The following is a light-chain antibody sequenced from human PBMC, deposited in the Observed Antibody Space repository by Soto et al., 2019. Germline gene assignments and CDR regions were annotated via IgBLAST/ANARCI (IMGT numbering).Light chain of an antibody. CDR2: DVS. Sequence: QSALTQPASVSGSPGQSITISFTGTSSDVGGYNYVSWYQQHPGKAPKFMIYDVSSRPSGVSNRFSGSKSGNTASPTISGLQAEDEADDYCCSYTTSNTRQIVFGTGTKLTVL. J-gene: IGLJ1*01. V-gene: IGLV2-14*03. CDR1: SSDVGGYNY. CDR3: CSYTTSNTRQIV.